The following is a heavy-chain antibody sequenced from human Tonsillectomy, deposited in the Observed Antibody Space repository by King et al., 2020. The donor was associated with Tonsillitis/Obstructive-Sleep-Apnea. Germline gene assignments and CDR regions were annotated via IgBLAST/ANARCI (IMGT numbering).Heavy chain of an antibody. D-gene: IGHD5-12*01. CDR1: GFTLSSYT. CDR3: ARDTALEGYCGYGHFDF. V-gene: IGHV3-21*01. J-gene: IGHJ4*02. Sequence: DVQLVESGGGLVKPGGSLRLSCAASGFTLSSYTMNWVRQAPGKGLEWVSSISGSSHYIYYADSVKGRFTISRDNARNSLYLQMNSLRAEDTALYYCARDTALEGYCGYGHFDFWGQGTLVTVSS. CDR2: ISGSSHYI.